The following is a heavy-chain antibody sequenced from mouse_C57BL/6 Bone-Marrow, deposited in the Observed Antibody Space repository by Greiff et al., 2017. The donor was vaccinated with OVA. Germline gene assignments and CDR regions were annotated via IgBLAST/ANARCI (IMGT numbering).Heavy chain of an antibody. CDR3: ARSYYGRTRGAMDY. V-gene: IGHV1-26*01. Sequence: EVQLQQSGPELVKPGASVKISCKASGYTFTDYYMNWVKQSHGKSLEWIGDINPNNGGTSYNQKFKSKATLTVDKSSSTAYMELRSLTSEDSAVYYCARSYYGRTRGAMDYWGQGTSVTVSS. CDR1: GYTFTDYY. D-gene: IGHD1-2*01. CDR2: INPNNGGT. J-gene: IGHJ4*01.